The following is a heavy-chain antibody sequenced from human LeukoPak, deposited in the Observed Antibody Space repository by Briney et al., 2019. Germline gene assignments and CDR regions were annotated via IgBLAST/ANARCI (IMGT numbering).Heavy chain of an antibody. V-gene: IGHV3-30*02. CDR2: IRFDGTTQ. Sequence: PGGSLRLSCAASGFVFSSYGIHWVRQAPGKGLEWVSFIRFDGTTQYYADSVKGRFTISRDNSKFTVHLPMTSLRPEDTAVYYCSKESNYDSSGYFNWGQGTLVTVSS. CDR3: SKESNYDSSGYFN. CDR1: GFVFSSYG. D-gene: IGHD3-22*01. J-gene: IGHJ4*02.